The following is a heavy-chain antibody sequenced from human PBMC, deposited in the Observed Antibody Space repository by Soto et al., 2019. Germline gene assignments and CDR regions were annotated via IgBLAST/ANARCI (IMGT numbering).Heavy chain of an antibody. V-gene: IGHV3-48*02. D-gene: IGHD4-4*01. CDR2: ISSSSSTI. J-gene: IGHJ3*02. CDR1: GFTFSSYS. Sequence: PGGSLRLSCAASGFTFSSYSMNWVRQAPGKGLEWVSYISSSSSTIYYADSVKGRFTISRDNAKNSLYLQMNSLRDEDTAVYYCAREIERNDYTDAFDIWGQGTMVTVSS. CDR3: AREIERNDYTDAFDI.